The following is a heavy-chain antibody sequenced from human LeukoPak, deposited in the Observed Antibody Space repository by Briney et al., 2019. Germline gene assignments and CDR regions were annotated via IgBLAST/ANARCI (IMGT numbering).Heavy chain of an antibody. D-gene: IGHD5-24*01. CDR3: AREGGYNNLLDY. CDR1: GYTFTSFY. V-gene: IGHV1-46*01. J-gene: IGHJ4*02. Sequence: ASVTVSCKASGYTFTSFYMHWVRQAPGQGLEWMGMITPSGGSTSYAQKFQGRVTMTRDTSTSTVYMELSSLRSEDTAVYYCAREGGYNNLLDYWGQGTLVTVSS. CDR2: ITPSGGST.